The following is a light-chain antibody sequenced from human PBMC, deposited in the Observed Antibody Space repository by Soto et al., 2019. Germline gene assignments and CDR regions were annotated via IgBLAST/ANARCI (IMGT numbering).Light chain of an antibody. CDR1: SSNIGAGYD. CDR2: GNS. J-gene: IGLJ3*02. Sequence: QSVLTQPPSVSGAPGQRVTISCTGTSSNIGAGYDVPWYQQLPGTAPKLLIYGNSNRPSGVPDRFSGSKSGTSASLAITGVQAEDEADYYCQSYDSSLSGWVFGGGTKLTVL. CDR3: QSYDSSLSGWV. V-gene: IGLV1-40*01.